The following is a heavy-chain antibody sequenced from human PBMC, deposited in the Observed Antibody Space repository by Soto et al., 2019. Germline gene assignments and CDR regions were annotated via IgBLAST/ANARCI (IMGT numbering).Heavy chain of an antibody. CDR1: GASITGNDW. Sequence: SETLPRTCTVSGASITGNDWWSWARHTPKKGLEWIGEIYYSGATNYHPSLKRRVTISQDKSKNQFSLNLTSVTAADTAVYSCVRMSVVGYFDYWGRGHPGAVSS. J-gene: IGHJ4*02. CDR3: VRMSVVGYFDY. CDR2: IYYSGAT. V-gene: IGHV4-4*02. D-gene: IGHD3-22*01.